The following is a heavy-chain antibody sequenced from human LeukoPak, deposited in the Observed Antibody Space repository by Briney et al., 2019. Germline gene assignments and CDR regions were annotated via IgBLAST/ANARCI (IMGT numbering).Heavy chain of an antibody. CDR3: AKDSPYGGNSWGVFHY. D-gene: IGHD4-23*01. CDR2: ITGSGGST. CDR1: GFTFSSYA. V-gene: IGHV3-23*01. J-gene: IGHJ4*02. Sequence: GGSLRLSCAASGFTFSSYAMTWVRQAPGKGLEWVSAITGSGGSTYYADSVKGRFTISRDNSKNTLFLQMNSLGAEDTAVYYCAKDSPYGGNSWGVFHYWGQGTLVTVS.